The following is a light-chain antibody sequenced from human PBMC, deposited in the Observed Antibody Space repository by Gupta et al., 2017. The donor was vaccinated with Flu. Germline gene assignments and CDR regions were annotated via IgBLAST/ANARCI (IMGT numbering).Light chain of an antibody. CDR1: QSLNSW. CDR3: QQYYDSPWT. CDR2: RAS. V-gene: IGKV1-5*03. Sequence: DIQMHQSPSTLSASVGDRVTITCRAGQSLNSWLAWYQQKPGQDPKLLIYRASTVESGVPSRCSGSGSETEVTLTISSRHPDDFATQYCQQYYDSPWTFGQGTKVDIK. J-gene: IGKJ1*01.